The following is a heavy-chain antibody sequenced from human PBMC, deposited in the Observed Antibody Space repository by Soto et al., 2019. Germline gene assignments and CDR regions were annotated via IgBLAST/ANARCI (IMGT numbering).Heavy chain of an antibody. CDR3: ASVITMVRGVLAY. D-gene: IGHD3-10*01. J-gene: IGHJ4*02. V-gene: IGHV4-39*01. CDR1: GVSMSRSTYY. Sequence: QLHLQESGPGLVRPSETLSLTCTVSGVSMSRSTYYWGWIRQPPGKGLEWVGSIYSSGTTYYNPSLKSRLTISADTSNNQFSLKLTSVTAADTAVYYCASVITMVRGVLAYWGQGTLVTVSS. CDR2: IYSSGTT.